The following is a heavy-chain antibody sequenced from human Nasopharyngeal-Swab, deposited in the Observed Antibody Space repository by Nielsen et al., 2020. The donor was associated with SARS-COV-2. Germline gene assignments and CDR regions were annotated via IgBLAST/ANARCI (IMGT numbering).Heavy chain of an antibody. V-gene: IGHV3-23*01. CDR1: GFIFKNYA. CDR3: AKDRDSGDDSGEYYHYYGMDV. Sequence: GESLKIPCSASGFIFKNYAMNWVRQAPGRGLEWVSAISGADDSTKYADSVKGRFTISRDNSKNTLDLQMNSLRAEDTAMYYCAKDRDSGDDSGEYYHYYGMDVWGQGTSVTVS. CDR2: ISGADDST. D-gene: IGHD5-12*01. J-gene: IGHJ6*02.